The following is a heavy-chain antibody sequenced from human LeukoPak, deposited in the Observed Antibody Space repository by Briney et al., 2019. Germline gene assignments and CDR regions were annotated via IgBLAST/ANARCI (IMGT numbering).Heavy chain of an antibody. J-gene: IGHJ6*03. Sequence: PGGSLRLSCAASGFTFSSYWMSWVRQAPGKGPEWVANIKQDGSEKYYVDSVKGRFTISRDNAKNSLYLQMNSLRAEDTAVYYCARGYDYGGNWYYYYYMDVWGKGTTVTVSS. D-gene: IGHD4-23*01. V-gene: IGHV3-7*01. CDR1: GFTFSSYW. CDR3: ARGYDYGGNWYYYYYMDV. CDR2: IKQDGSEK.